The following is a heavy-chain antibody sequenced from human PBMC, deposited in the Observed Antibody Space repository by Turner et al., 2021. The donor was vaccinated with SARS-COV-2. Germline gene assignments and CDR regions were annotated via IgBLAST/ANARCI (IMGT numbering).Heavy chain of an antibody. J-gene: IGHJ4*02. V-gene: IGHV3-53*01. CDR1: SNY. CDR3: AREAPLGVNSMAFDY. D-gene: IGHD3-10*01. Sequence: SNYMSWVRQAPGKGLEWVSVIYSGGSTFYADSVKGRFTISRDNSKNTLYLQMNSLRAEDTAVYYCAREAPLGVNSMAFDYWGQGTLVTVSS. CDR2: IYSGGST.